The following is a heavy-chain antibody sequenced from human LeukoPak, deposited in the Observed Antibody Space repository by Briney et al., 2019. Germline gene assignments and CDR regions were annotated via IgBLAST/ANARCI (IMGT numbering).Heavy chain of an antibody. Sequence: PGRSLRLSCAASGFTFSSYEMNWVSQAPGKGLEWVSYISSSGSTIYYADSVKGRFTISRDNAKNSLYLQMNSLRAEDTAVYYCARDYYKNFDYWGQGTLVTVSS. J-gene: IGHJ4*02. CDR2: ISSSGSTI. V-gene: IGHV3-48*03. D-gene: IGHD3-22*01. CDR3: ARDYYKNFDY. CDR1: GFTFSSYE.